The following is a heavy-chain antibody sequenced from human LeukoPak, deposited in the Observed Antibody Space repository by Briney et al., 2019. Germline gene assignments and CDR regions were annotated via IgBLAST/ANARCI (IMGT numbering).Heavy chain of an antibody. Sequence: GGSLRLSCAASGFTFSSCAMSWVRQAPGKGLEWVSAISGSGGSTYYADSVKGRFTISRDNSKNTLYLQMNSLRAEDTAVYYCAKAPDYYDIIDYWGQGTLVTVSS. CDR1: GFTFSSCA. J-gene: IGHJ4*02. D-gene: IGHD3-22*01. CDR2: ISGSGGST. V-gene: IGHV3-23*01. CDR3: AKAPDYYDIIDY.